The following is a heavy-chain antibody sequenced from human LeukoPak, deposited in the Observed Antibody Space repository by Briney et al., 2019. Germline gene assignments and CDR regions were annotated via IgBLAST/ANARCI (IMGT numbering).Heavy chain of an antibody. CDR3: ARGTVTMVDY. CDR2: IYSGGST. V-gene: IGHV3-66*01. J-gene: IGHJ4*02. D-gene: IGHD3-10*01. Sequence: PGGSLILSCAASGSTVSSNYMSWVRQAPGRGLEWVSVIYSGGSTYYADSVKGRFTISRGNSKNTLFLQMNSLRAGDTAVYYCARGTVTMVDYWGQGTLVTVSS. CDR1: GSTVSSNY.